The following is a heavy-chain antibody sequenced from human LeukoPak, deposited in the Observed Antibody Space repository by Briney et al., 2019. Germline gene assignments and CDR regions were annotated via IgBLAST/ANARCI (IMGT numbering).Heavy chain of an antibody. J-gene: IGHJ6*03. CDR3: ARDLGERIAAAGIPPGTNYYYYYYMDV. D-gene: IGHD6-13*01. CDR1: GFTFSSYS. CDR2: ISSSSSYI. Sequence: GGSLRLSCAASGFTFSSYSMNWVRQAPGKGLEWVSSISSSSSYIYYADSVKGRFTISRDNAKNSLYLQMNSLRAEDTAVYYCARDLGERIAAAGIPPGTNYYYYYYMDVWGKGTTVTVSS. V-gene: IGHV3-21*01.